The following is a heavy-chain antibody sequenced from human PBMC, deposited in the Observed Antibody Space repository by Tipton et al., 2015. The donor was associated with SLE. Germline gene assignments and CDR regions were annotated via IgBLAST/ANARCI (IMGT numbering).Heavy chain of an antibody. Sequence: WIRQPPGKGLEWIGYIYPGDSDTRYSPSFQGQVTISADKSISTAYLQWSSLKASDTAMYYCARTTDYGDYVQAFDIWGQGTMVTVSS. V-gene: IGHV5-51*01. D-gene: IGHD4-17*01. CDR3: ARTTDYGDYVQAFDI. J-gene: IGHJ3*02. CDR2: IYPGDSDT.